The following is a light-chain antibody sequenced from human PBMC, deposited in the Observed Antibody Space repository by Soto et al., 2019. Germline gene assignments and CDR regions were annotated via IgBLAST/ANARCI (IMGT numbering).Light chain of an antibody. Sequence: QSVLTQPASVSGSPGQSSTISCTGTSSDVGSYNLVSWYQQHPGKAPKLMIYEGSKRPSGVSNRFSGSKSGNTASLTISGLQAEDEADYYCCSYAGNVVFGGGTTLTVL. V-gene: IGLV2-23*01. CDR1: SSDVGSYNL. CDR3: CSYAGNVV. J-gene: IGLJ2*01. CDR2: EGS.